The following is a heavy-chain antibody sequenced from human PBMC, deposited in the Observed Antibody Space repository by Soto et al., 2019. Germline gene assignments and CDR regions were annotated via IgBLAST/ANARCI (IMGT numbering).Heavy chain of an antibody. CDR2: IYYSGST. J-gene: IGHJ4*02. V-gene: IGHV4-59*06. CDR3: ARGLGDYGLYYYFDY. Sequence: PSETLSLTSTVSGGSISSYYWSWIRQHPGKGLEWIGYIYYSGSTYYNPSLKSRVTISVDTSKNQFSLKLSSVTAADTAVYYCARGLGDYGLYYYFDYWGQGTLVTVSS. CDR1: GGSISSYY. D-gene: IGHD4-17*01.